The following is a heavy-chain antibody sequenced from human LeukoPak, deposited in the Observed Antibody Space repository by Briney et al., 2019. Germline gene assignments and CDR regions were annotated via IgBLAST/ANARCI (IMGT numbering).Heavy chain of an antibody. Sequence: SETLSLTCTVSGGSISSSSYYWGWICQPPGKGLEWIGSIYYSGSTYYNPSLKSRVTISVDTSKNQFSLKLSSVTAADTAVYYCARALRIAAAADYWGQGTLVTVSS. J-gene: IGHJ4*02. CDR3: ARALRIAAAADY. CDR2: IYYSGST. D-gene: IGHD6-13*01. V-gene: IGHV4-39*07. CDR1: GGSISSSSYY.